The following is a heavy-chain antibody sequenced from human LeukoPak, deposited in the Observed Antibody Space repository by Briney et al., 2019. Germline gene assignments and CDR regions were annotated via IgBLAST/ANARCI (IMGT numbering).Heavy chain of an antibody. CDR1: GFTFSSYG. Sequence: PGRSLRLSCAASGFTFSSYGMHWVRQAPGKGLEWVAVIWYDGSNKYYADSAKGRFTISRDNSKNTLYLQMNSLRAEDTAVYYCARWIAVAGTYYYGMDVWGKGTTVTVSS. V-gene: IGHV3-33*01. J-gene: IGHJ6*04. CDR2: IWYDGSNK. CDR3: ARWIAVAGTYYYGMDV. D-gene: IGHD6-19*01.